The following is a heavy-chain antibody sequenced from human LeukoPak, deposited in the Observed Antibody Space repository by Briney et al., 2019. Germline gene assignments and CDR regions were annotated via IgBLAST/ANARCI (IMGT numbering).Heavy chain of an antibody. CDR3: ARAVRYYYDSSGLNWFDP. CDR1: GGSISSYY. Sequence: PSETLSLTCTVSGGSISSYYWSWIRQPPGKGLEWIGYIYYSGSTNHNPSLKSRVTISVDTSKNRFSLKLSSVTAADRAVYYCARAVRYYYDSSGLNWFDPWGQGTLVTVSS. J-gene: IGHJ5*02. D-gene: IGHD3-22*01. V-gene: IGHV4-59*01. CDR2: IYYSGST.